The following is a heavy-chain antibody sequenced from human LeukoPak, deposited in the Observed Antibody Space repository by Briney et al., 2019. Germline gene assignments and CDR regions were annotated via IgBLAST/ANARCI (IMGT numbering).Heavy chain of an antibody. CDR1: GGTFSSYA. CDR2: IIPIFGTA. CDR3: ARVPGYCSSTSCYAGHFDY. Sequence: SVKVSCKASGGTFSSYAISWVRQAPGQGLDWMGGIIPIFGTANYAQKFQGRVTITADESTSTAYMELSSLRSEDTAVYYCARVPGYCSSTSCYAGHFDYWGQGTLVTVSS. J-gene: IGHJ4*02. V-gene: IGHV1-69*01. D-gene: IGHD2-2*01.